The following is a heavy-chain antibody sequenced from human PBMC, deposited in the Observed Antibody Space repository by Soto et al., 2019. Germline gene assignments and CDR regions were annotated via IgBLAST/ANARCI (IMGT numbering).Heavy chain of an antibody. CDR3: GREIAVAGTGGGFDY. CDR2: INPNSGGT. V-gene: IGHV1-2*04. J-gene: IGHJ4*02. D-gene: IGHD6-19*01. Sequence: QVQLVQSGAEVKKPGASVKVSCKASGYTFTGYYMHWVRQAPGQGLEWMGWINPNSGGTNYAQKFQGWVTMTRDTSISTADRERSRRRADDTAGYDWGREIAVAGTGGGFDYWGQGTLVTVSS. CDR1: GYTFTGYY.